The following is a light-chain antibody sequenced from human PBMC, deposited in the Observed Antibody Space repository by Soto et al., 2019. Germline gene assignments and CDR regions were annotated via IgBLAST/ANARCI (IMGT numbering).Light chain of an antibody. CDR2: AVS. CDR1: SSAVGGLSY. J-gene: IGLJ1*01. Sequence: QAVLTHPASVSGSPGQSITIPCAGTSSAVGGLSYLSWHRAPPGTPPPLMSYAVSHPPPGVSHPFSGSTSGHTASLTISGLQAEDEADYYCSSNTRSSTYVLASGTKVTVL. CDR3: SSNTRSSTYV. V-gene: IGLV2-14*01.